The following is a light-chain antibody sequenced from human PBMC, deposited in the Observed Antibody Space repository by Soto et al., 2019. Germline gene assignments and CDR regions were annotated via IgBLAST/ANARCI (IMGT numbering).Light chain of an antibody. V-gene: IGLV6-57*04. CDR3: QSYDSSNQGV. CDR2: EDN. Sequence: NFMLTQPHSVSEAPGKTVTISCTRSSGNIASNYVQWYQQRPGSAPTTVIYEDNQRPSGVPDRFSGSIDSSSNSASLTISGLKTEDEADYYCQSYDSSNQGVFVGGTKLTVL. CDR1: SGNIASNY. J-gene: IGLJ3*02.